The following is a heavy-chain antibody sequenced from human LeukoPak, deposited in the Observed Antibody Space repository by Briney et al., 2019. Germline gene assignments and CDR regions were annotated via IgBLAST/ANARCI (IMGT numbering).Heavy chain of an antibody. CDR1: GFTFSSYA. Sequence: GRSLRLSCAASGFTFSSYAMHWVRQAPGKGLEWVAFIRYDGSNKYYADSVKGRFTISRDNSRNTLFLQMNNLRVEDTAVYYCAKNSGDYSYYYYSFMDVWGKGTTVTISS. CDR2: IRYDGSNK. V-gene: IGHV3-30*02. J-gene: IGHJ6*03. D-gene: IGHD4-17*01. CDR3: AKNSGDYSYYYYSFMDV.